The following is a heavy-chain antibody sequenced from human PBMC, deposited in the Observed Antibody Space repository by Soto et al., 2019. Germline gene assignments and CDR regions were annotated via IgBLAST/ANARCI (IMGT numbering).Heavy chain of an antibody. Sequence: EVQVLESGGGLVQPGGSLRLSCTGTGFNFSSHGLSWVRQSPGKGLEWVSSISTSGGTTYYADSVKGRFIFSRDNSKNLGYLQMNSLRVEDPAVYYCAGGGGYLGGQGTLVIFSS. CDR3: AGGGGYL. V-gene: IGHV3-23*01. CDR1: GFNFSSHG. J-gene: IGHJ4*02. CDR2: ISTSGGTT. D-gene: IGHD6-19*01.